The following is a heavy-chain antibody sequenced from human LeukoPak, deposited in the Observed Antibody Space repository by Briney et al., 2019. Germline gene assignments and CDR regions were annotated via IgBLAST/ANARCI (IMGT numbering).Heavy chain of an antibody. D-gene: IGHD3-22*01. CDR2: ISSSSSTI. Sequence: PGGSLRLSCAASGFTFSSYAMSWVRQAPGKGLEWVSYISSSSSTIYYADSVKGRFTISRDNAKNSLYLQMNSLRAEDTAVYYCARDVRGGYYDSSGYYSHSDAFDIWGQGTMVTVSS. CDR1: GFTFSSYA. V-gene: IGHV3-48*01. CDR3: ARDVRGGYYDSSGYYSHSDAFDI. J-gene: IGHJ3*02.